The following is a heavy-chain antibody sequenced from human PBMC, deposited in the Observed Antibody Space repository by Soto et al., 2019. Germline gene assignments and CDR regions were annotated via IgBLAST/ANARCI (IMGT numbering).Heavy chain of an antibody. CDR1: GFSFSTSGVG. D-gene: IGHD3-10*01. CDR2: IYWNDDK. CDR3: VSGSFPNWFDP. J-gene: IGHJ5*02. V-gene: IGHV2-5*01. Sequence: QITLKESGPTLVKATQTLTLTCTFSGFSFSTSGVGVGWIRQPPGKALEWLALIYWNDDKRYSPSLKSRLTITKHTSKNQVVLTMTNMDPVDTATYYCVSGSFPNWFDPWGQGTLVTVSS.